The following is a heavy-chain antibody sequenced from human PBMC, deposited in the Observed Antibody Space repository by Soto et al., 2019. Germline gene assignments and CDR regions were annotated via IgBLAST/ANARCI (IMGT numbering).Heavy chain of an antibody. J-gene: IGHJ5*01. V-gene: IGHV3-21*01. CDR2: ISSTSSYI. Sequence: GGSLRLPCVASGFTFSSYSMNWVRQAPGKGLERVSSISSTSSYIYYADSLKGRFTISRDNAKDSLYLQMNSLRAEDTAVYYCARATAIGNWFDYWGQGTQVTVSS. CDR3: ARATAIGNWFDY. D-gene: IGHD3-22*01. CDR1: GFTFSSYS.